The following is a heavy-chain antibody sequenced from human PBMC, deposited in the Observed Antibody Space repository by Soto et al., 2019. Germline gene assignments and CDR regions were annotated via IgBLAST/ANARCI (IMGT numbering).Heavy chain of an antibody. Sequence: SVKVSCKASGGTFSSYAISWVRQAPGQGLEWMGGIIPIFGTANYAQKFQGRVTITADKSTSTAYMELSSLRFEDTAVYYCARASFPRPGDYYYGIAGWGQGTTVTFPS. CDR2: IIPIFGTA. J-gene: IGHJ6*02. D-gene: IGHD1-26*01. V-gene: IGHV1-69*06. CDR3: ARASFPRPGDYYYGIAG. CDR1: GGTFSSYA.